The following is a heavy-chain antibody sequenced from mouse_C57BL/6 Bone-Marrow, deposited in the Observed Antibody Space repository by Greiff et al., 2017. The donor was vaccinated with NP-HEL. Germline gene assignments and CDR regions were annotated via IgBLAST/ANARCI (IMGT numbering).Heavy chain of an antibody. D-gene: IGHD2-4*01. CDR2: INPSTGGT. CDR1: GYSFTGYY. J-gene: IGHJ3*01. CDR3: ARWGDYDTLAY. V-gene: IGHV1-42*01. Sequence: EVKLMESGPELVKPGASVKISCKASGYSFTGYYMNWVKQSPEKSLEWIGEINPSTGGTTYNQKFKAKATLTVDKSSSTAYMQLKSLTSEDSAVYYCARWGDYDTLAYWGQGTLVTVSA.